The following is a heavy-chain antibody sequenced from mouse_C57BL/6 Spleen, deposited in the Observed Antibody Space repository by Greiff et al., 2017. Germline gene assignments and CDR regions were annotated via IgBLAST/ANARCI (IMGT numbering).Heavy chain of an antibody. CDR3: ARLGDYDERRGYFDY. J-gene: IGHJ2*01. Sequence: VKLMESGPELVKPGASVKLSCKASGYTFTSYDINWVKQRPGQGLEWIGWIYPRDGSTKYNEKFKGKATLTVDTSSSTAYMELHSLTSEDSAVYFCARLGDYDERRGYFDYWGQGTTLTVSS. D-gene: IGHD2-4*01. V-gene: IGHV1-85*01. CDR1: GYTFTSYD. CDR2: IYPRDGST.